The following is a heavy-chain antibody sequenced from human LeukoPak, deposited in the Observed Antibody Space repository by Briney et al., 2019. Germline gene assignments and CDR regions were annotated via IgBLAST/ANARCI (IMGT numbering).Heavy chain of an antibody. CDR1: GFSFSSYE. Sequence: GSLRLSCAASGFSFSSYEMNWVRQAPGKGLEWIGEINHSGSTNYNPSLKSRVTISVDTSKNQFSLKLSSVTAADTAVYYCARAGRGVRGVERDYWGQGTLVTVSS. D-gene: IGHD3-10*01. J-gene: IGHJ4*02. CDR2: INHSGST. V-gene: IGHV4-34*01. CDR3: ARAGRGVRGVERDY.